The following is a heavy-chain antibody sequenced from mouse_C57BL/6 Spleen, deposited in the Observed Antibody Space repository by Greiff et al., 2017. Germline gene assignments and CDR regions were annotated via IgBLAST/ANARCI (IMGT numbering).Heavy chain of an antibody. CDR1: GYTFTSYW. J-gene: IGHJ4*01. CDR2: INPSNGGT. CDR3: ARSPITTVVAMDY. D-gene: IGHD1-1*01. Sequence: VQLQQPGTELVKPGASVKLSCKASGYTFTSYWMHWVKQRPGQGLEWIGNINPSNGGTNYNEKFKSKATLTVDKSSSTAYMQLSSLTSEDSAVYYCARSPITTVVAMDYWGQGTSVTVSS. V-gene: IGHV1-53*01.